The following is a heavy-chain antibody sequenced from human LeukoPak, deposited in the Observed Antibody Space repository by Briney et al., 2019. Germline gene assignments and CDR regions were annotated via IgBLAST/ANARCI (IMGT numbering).Heavy chain of an antibody. CDR3: AGAADYYDSSGYYGFVDY. CDR1: GGSISSYY. CDR2: IYTSGST. V-gene: IGHV4-4*07. D-gene: IGHD3-22*01. Sequence: PSETLSLTCTVSGGSISSYYWSWIRQPAGKGLEWIGRIYTSGSTNYNPSLKSRVTISVDKSKNQFSLKLSSVTAADTAVYYCAGAADYYDSSGYYGFVDYWGQGTLVTVSS. J-gene: IGHJ4*02.